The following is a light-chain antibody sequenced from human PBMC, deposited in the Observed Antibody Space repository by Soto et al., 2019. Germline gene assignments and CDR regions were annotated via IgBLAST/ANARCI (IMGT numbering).Light chain of an antibody. CDR1: QIISSW. CDR2: DVY. CDR3: QQYNTFWT. V-gene: IGKV1-5*01. J-gene: IGKJ1*01. Sequence: DIQMTQSPCTLSASVGDRVTITFRASQIISSWLAWYQPKPGKAPQLLIYDVYSLQSGVPSRFSGSRSGTQFTLTISSLQPDDSATYYCQQYNTFWTFGQGTKVDI.